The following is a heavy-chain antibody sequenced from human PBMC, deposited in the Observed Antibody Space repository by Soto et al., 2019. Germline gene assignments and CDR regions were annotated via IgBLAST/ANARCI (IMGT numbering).Heavy chain of an antibody. V-gene: IGHV1-46*03. Sequence: GASVKVSCKASGYTFTSYYMHWVRRAPGQGLEWMGIINPSGGSTSYAQKFQGRVTMTRDTSTSTVYMELSSLRSEDTAVYYCAKGPSPDDFWSGYSNWFDPWGQGTLVTVSS. CDR3: AKGPSPDDFWSGYSNWFDP. D-gene: IGHD3-3*01. CDR2: INPSGGST. CDR1: GYTFTSYY. J-gene: IGHJ5*02.